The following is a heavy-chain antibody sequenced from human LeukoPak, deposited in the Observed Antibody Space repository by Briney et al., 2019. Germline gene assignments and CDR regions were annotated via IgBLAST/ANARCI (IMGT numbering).Heavy chain of an antibody. D-gene: IGHD6-13*01. J-gene: IGHJ4*02. CDR3: ASGTDSSSWLGYSNY. CDR1: GYTFTSYG. Sequence: GASVKVSCKASGYTFTSYGISWVRQASGQGLEWMGRVIPSIGISNYAQKFQDRVTITADKSTRTAYMELDSLRSEDTAIYYCASGTDSSSWLGYSNYWGQGTLVTVSS. V-gene: IGHV1-69*04. CDR2: VIPSIGIS.